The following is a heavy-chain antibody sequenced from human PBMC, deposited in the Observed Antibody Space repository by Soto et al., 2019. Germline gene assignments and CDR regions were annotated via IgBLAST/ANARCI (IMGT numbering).Heavy chain of an antibody. CDR1: GFTFSSYG. CDR2: ISYDGSNK. D-gene: IGHD6-13*01. CDR3: AKDRRAGYYYYGMDV. V-gene: IGHV3-30*18. Sequence: SGGSLRLSCAASGFTFSSYGMHCVRQAPGKGLEWVAVISYDGSNKYYADSVKGRFTISRDNSKNTLYLQMNSLRAEDTAVYYCAKDRRAGYYYYGMDVGCQGTTVTVSS. J-gene: IGHJ6*02.